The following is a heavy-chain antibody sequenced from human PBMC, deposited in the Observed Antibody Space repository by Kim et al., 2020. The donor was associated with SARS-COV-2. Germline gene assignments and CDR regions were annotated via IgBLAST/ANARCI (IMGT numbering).Heavy chain of an antibody. CDR1: GFNFSSYE. J-gene: IGHJ4*02. CDR3: ARDMPGLFVSPLLDY. Sequence: GGSLRLSCAASGFNFSSYEMNWVRQAPGKGLEWVSYISSSGSTIYYADSVKGRFTISRDNAKNSLYLQMNSLRAEDTAVYYCARDMPGLFVSPLLDYWGQGTLVTVSS. D-gene: IGHD2-2*01. CDR2: ISSSGSTI. V-gene: IGHV3-48*03.